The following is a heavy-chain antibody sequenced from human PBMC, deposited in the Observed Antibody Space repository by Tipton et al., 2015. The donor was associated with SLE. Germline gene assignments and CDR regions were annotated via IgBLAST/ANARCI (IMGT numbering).Heavy chain of an antibody. Sequence: SLRLSCAASGFDFSGYGMHWVRQTPDKGLEWVAFIRYDGSKTFLADSVKGRFTISRDNSRNTLYLQINSLRPEDTVMYFCAKGAASSWWGTDYWGPGTLATVSS. CDR1: GFDFSGYG. V-gene: IGHV3-30*02. CDR3: AKGAASSWWGTDY. CDR2: IRYDGSKT. D-gene: IGHD6-13*01. J-gene: IGHJ4*02.